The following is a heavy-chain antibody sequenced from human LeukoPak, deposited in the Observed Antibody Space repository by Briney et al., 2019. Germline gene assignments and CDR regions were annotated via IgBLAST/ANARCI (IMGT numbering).Heavy chain of an antibody. D-gene: IGHD6-13*01. Sequence: GASVKVSCKASGYTFTSFGISWVRQAPGQGLEWMGWINPNNGGPHYAQKFQGRVTMTRDTSISTAYMELSRLTSDDTAVYYCARRLSTWSEGWFDPWGQGTLVTVSS. CDR2: INPNNGGP. CDR1: GYTFTSFG. CDR3: ARRLSTWSEGWFDP. V-gene: IGHV1-2*02. J-gene: IGHJ5*02.